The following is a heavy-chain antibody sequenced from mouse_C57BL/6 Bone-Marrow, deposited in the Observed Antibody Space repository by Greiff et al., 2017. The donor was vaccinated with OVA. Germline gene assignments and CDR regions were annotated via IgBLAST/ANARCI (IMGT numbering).Heavy chain of an antibody. CDR2: IYPSDSET. D-gene: IGHD1-1*01. J-gene: IGHJ1*03. V-gene: IGHV1-61*01. CDR1: GYTFTSYW. CDR3: ARRGYGSSYRYFDV. Sequence: QVQLQQPGAELVRPGSSVKLSCKASGYTFTSYWMDWVKQRPGQGLEWIGNIYPSDSETHYNQKFKDKATLTVDKSSSTAYMQLSSLTSEDSAVYYCARRGYGSSYRYFDVWGTGTTVTVSS.